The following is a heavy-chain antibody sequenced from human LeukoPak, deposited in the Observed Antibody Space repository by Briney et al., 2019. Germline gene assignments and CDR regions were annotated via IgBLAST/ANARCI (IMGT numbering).Heavy chain of an antibody. CDR3: ARGRPAAGQDFFDY. D-gene: IGHD6-13*01. V-gene: IGHV4-59*01. CDR1: GGSIGSYS. CDR2: VSYSGST. Sequence: ASETLSLTCTVSGGSIGSYSWSWIRQPPGKGLECIGYVSYSGSTNYNPSLRSRVTISVDTSKNQFSLKLSSVTAADTAVYHCARGRPAAGQDFFDYWGQGILVTVSS. J-gene: IGHJ4*02.